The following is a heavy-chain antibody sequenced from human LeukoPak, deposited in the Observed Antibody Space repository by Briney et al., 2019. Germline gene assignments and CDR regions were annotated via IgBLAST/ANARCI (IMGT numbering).Heavy chain of an antibody. CDR1: GASINSYY. V-gene: IGHV4-4*07. CDR3: ARLSTVTTSFDY. J-gene: IGHJ4*02. D-gene: IGHD4-17*01. Sequence: SETLSLTCTVSGASINSYYWSWIRQPAGKGLEWIGRIYTSGTTHYNPSLKSRVTMSVDTSKNQFSLKLSSVTAADTAVYYCARLSTVTTSFDYWGQGTLVTVSS. CDR2: IYTSGTT.